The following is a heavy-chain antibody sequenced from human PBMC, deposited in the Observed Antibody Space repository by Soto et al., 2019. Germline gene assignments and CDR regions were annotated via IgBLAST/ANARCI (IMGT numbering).Heavy chain of an antibody. D-gene: IGHD3-16*01. Sequence: LRLSCAASGFTFRIYSMHWVRQSPGKGLEWVAVTWYDGTNKYYGESVKGRFTISRDNSENTLYLQMNSLRVEDTAVYYCARDATFGTKGGSFDIWGHGTLVTVSS. CDR3: ARDATFGTKGGSFDI. CDR2: TWYDGTNK. J-gene: IGHJ3*02. CDR1: GFTFRIYS. V-gene: IGHV3-33*01.